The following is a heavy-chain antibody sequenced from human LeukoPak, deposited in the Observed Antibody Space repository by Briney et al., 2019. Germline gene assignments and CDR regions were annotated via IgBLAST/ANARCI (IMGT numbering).Heavy chain of an antibody. V-gene: IGHV4-59*08. CDR1: GVSSRSSY. J-gene: IGHJ4*02. D-gene: IGHD2-21*01. CDR3: ARHRFASPLDS. CDR2: IFYTGDS. Sequence: NPSETLSLTCTVSGVSSRSSYWSWIRQPPGKGLEWIGYIFYTGDSNHNPSFESRVSISLDTSKDQISLKLSSVTAADTAVYYCARHRFASPLDSWGQGTLVTVSS.